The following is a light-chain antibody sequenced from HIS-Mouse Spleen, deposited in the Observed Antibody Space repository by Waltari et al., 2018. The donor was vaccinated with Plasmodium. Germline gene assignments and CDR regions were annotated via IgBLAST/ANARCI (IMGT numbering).Light chain of an antibody. V-gene: IGLV5-45*03. J-gene: IGLJ2*01. CDR3: MIWHSSAVV. CDR2: YNSNSDK. Sequence: QAVLTQPSSLSASPGASASLTCTLRSGINVGTYRIYWYQQKPVSPPQYLLRYNSNSDKQQGSGVPSRFSGAKDASANAGILLISGLQSEDEADYYCMIWHSSAVVFGGGTKLTVL. CDR1: SGINVGTYR.